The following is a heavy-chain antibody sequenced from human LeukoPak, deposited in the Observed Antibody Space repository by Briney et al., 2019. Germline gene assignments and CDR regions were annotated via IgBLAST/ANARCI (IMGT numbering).Heavy chain of an antibody. Sequence: SETLSLTCTVSGGSISSSSYYWGWIRQPPGKGLEWIGSIYYSGTTYYNPSLKSRVTISVDTSKNQFSLKLSSVTAADTAVYYCARGEGGNSLTAAAGYWGQGTLVTVSS. CDR1: GGSISSSSYY. CDR3: ARGEGGNSLTAAAGY. CDR2: IYYSGTT. J-gene: IGHJ4*02. V-gene: IGHV4-39*01. D-gene: IGHD5-18*01.